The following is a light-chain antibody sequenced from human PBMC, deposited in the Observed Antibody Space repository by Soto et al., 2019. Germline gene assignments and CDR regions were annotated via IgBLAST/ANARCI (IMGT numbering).Light chain of an antibody. CDR3: QQRSNWPLT. J-gene: IGKJ4*01. V-gene: IGKV3-11*01. CDR2: GAS. Sequence: EIVMTQSPATLSVSPGERATLSCRASQSVSSYLAWYQQKPGQAPRLLIYGASTRATGIPARFSGSGSGTEFILTISSLEPEDFAVYYCQQRSNWPLTFGGGTKVEIK. CDR1: QSVSSY.